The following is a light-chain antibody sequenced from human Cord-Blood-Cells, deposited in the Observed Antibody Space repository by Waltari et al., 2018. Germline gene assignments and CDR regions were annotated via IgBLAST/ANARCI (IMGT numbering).Light chain of an antibody. CDR1: QGIRSY. CDR3: QQYYSYPLT. V-gene: IGKV1-8*01. J-gene: IGKJ4*01. Sequence: AIRMTQSPSSFSASTGDRVTITCRASQGIRSYLAWYQQKPGKALKLLFYAASTLQSGVPSRFSGSGSGTDFTLTISCLQSEDFATYYCQQYYSYPLTFGGGTKVEIK. CDR2: AAS.